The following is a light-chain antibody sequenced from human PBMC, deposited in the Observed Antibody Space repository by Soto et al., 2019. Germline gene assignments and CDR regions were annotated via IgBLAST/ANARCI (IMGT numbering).Light chain of an antibody. CDR1: QDIRNF. J-gene: IGKJ3*01. Sequence: DIQMTQSPTSLSASVGDRVTITCRASQDIRNFVAWYQQKPGKAPKLLIYAASTLQSGVPSRFSGSGSGTDFTLTLNGLQPEDVATYSCQKYSSVPVFGPGTKVEIK. CDR3: QKYSSVPV. V-gene: IGKV1-27*01. CDR2: AAS.